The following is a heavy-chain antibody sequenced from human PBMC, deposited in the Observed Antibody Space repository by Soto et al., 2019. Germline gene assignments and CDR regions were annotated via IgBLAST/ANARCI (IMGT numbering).Heavy chain of an antibody. CDR2: ISGYNGNT. Sequence: APVKVSCKSSDNTFTQYVITWVRQAPGQGLEWMGWISGYNGNTKYAQKFQDRVTMTADTSTRTAFMEVRSLTSDDTGVYFCAATGGNYFGLDVWGQGTTVTVSS. CDR1: DNTFTQYV. CDR3: AATGGNYFGLDV. V-gene: IGHV1-18*01. J-gene: IGHJ6*02. D-gene: IGHD2-8*02.